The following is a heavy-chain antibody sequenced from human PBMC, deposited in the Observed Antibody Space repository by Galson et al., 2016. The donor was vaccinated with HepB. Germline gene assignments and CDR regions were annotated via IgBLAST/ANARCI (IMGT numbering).Heavy chain of an antibody. CDR1: GFNFNTFW. Sequence: SLRLSCAASGFNFNTFWMHWVSQVPGNGLVWVSRIDTDGRITNYADSVRGRFTISRDNTKNTLFLQMNSLRAEDTAVYYCARDLGGYGGYWGQGTLVAVSS. D-gene: IGHD5-12*01. J-gene: IGHJ4*02. CDR3: ARDLGGYGGY. CDR2: IDTDGRIT. V-gene: IGHV3-74*01.